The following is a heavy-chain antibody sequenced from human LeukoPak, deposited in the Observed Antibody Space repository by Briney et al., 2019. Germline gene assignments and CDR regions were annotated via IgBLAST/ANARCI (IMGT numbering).Heavy chain of an antibody. CDR1: GFTFSSYT. CDR2: ISFDGSNK. V-gene: IGHV3-30-3*01. D-gene: IGHD3-16*01. Sequence: GGSLRLSCAASGFTFSSYTIHWVRQPPGKGLEWVAVISFDGSNKYYADSVKGRFTISRDNSMNTLYLQMNSLRAEDTAVYYCAREELGSSLGFDPWGQGTLVTVSS. CDR3: AREELGSSLGFDP. J-gene: IGHJ5*02.